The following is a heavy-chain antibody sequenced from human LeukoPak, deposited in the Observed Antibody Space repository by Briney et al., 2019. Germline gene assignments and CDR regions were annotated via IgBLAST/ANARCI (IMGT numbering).Heavy chain of an antibody. CDR1: GFTFSSYG. CDR3: AKDGLIAVAGLLDY. D-gene: IGHD6-19*01. J-gene: IGHJ4*02. Sequence: GGSLRLSCAASGFTFSSYGMHWVRQAPGKWLEWVAFIRYDGSNKYYADSVKGRFTISRDNSKNTLYLQMNSLRAEDTAVYYCAKDGLIAVAGLLDYWGQGTLVTVSS. CDR2: IRYDGSNK. V-gene: IGHV3-30*02.